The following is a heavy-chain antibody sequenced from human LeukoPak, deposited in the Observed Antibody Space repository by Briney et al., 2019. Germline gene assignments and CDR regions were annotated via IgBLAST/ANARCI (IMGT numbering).Heavy chain of an antibody. D-gene: IGHD5-18*01. CDR2: IIPIFGTA. J-gene: IGHJ6*03. Sequence: SVKVSCKASGGTFSSYAISWVRQAPGQGLEWMGGIIPIFGTANYAQKFQGRVTITTDESTSTAYMELSSLRSEDTAVYYCASYLLRGYSYGHYYYYYMDVWGKGTTVTVSS. CDR1: GGTFSSYA. CDR3: ASYLLRGYSYGHYYYYYMDV. V-gene: IGHV1-69*05.